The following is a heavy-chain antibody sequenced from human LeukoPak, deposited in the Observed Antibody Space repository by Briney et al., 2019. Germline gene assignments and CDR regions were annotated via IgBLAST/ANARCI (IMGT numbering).Heavy chain of an antibody. V-gene: IGHV1-46*01. Sequence: GASVKVSCKASGYTFTSYYMHWVRQAPGQGLEWMGIINPSGGSTSYAQKFQGRVTMTRDTSISTAYMELSRLRSDDTAVYYCARIYCSSTSCENWFDPWGQGTLVTVSS. D-gene: IGHD2-2*01. CDR3: ARIYCSSTSCENWFDP. J-gene: IGHJ5*02. CDR2: INPSGGST. CDR1: GYTFTSYY.